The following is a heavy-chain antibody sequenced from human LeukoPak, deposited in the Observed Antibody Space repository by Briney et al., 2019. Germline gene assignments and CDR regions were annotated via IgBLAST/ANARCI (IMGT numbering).Heavy chain of an antibody. CDR2: ISYDGSNK. V-gene: IGHV3-30-3*01. Sequence: GGSLRLSCAASGFTFGDYAMHWVRQAPGKGLEWVAVISYDGSNKYYADSVKGRFTISRDNSKNTLYLQMNSLRAEDTAVYYCARVPVLRFLEWLLFYWGQGTLVTVSS. CDR3: ARVPVLRFLEWLLFY. D-gene: IGHD3-3*01. CDR1: GFTFGDYA. J-gene: IGHJ4*02.